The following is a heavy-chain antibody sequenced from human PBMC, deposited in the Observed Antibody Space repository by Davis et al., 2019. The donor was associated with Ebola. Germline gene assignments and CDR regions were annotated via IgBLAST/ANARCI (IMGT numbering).Heavy chain of an antibody. V-gene: IGHV3-23*01. D-gene: IGHD6-19*01. Sequence: GGSLRLSCAASGFTFSSYAMSWVRQAPGKGLEWVSAISGSGGSTYYADSVKGRFTISRDNSKNTLYLQMNSLRAEDTAVYYCARDRGSSGWYPHFDYWGQGTLVTVSS. CDR3: ARDRGSSGWYPHFDY. J-gene: IGHJ4*02. CDR2: ISGSGGST. CDR1: GFTFSSYA.